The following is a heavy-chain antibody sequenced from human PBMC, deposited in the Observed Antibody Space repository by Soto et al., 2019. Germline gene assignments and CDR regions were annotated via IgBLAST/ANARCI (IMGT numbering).Heavy chain of an antibody. CDR2: VNTHTGGT. CDR3: ARVMAYEQQLVPFDY. Sequence: QVQLVQSGAEVKKPGASVKVSCKTSGYTFIGYYLNWVRQAPGQGLEWMGWVNTHTGGTHDAQKFDGRVTMTRATSTYTAYMELSGLKSDDTATYFCARVMAYEQQLVPFDYWGQGTLVTVSS. D-gene: IGHD6-13*01. V-gene: IGHV1-2*02. J-gene: IGHJ4*02. CDR1: GYTFIGYY.